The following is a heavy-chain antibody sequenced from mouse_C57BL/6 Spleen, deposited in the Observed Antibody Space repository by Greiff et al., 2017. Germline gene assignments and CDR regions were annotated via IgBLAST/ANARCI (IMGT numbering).Heavy chain of an antibody. J-gene: IGHJ2*01. CDR1: GYTFTDYE. CDR2: IDPETGGT. V-gene: IGHV1-15*01. CDR3: TRTTVVATFDY. Sequence: QVQLQQSGAELVRPGASVTLSCKASGYTFTDYEMHWVKQTPVHGLEWIGAIDPETGGTAYNQKFKGKAILTADKSSSTAYMELRSLTSEDSAVYYCTRTTVVATFDYWGQGTTLTVSS. D-gene: IGHD1-1*01.